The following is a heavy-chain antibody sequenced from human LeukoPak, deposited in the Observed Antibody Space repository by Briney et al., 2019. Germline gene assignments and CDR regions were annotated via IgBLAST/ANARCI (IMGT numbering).Heavy chain of an antibody. V-gene: IGHV1-8*01. J-gene: IGHJ4*02. CDR3: ARDRNYDFWSGYYPSFDY. Sequence: ASVKVSCKASGYTFTSYDINWVRQATGQGLEWMGWMNPNSGNTGYAQKFQGRVTMTRNTSISTAYMELSSLRSEDTAVYYCARDRNYDFWSGYYPSFDYWGQGTLVTVSS. CDR2: MNPNSGNT. D-gene: IGHD3-3*01. CDR1: GYTFTSYD.